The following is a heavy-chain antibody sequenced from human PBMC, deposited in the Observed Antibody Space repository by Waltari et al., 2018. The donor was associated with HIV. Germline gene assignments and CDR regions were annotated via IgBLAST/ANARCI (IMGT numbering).Heavy chain of an antibody. J-gene: IGHJ5*02. CDR1: GYNFTNYP. Sequence: QVHLVQSGAEVKKPGASVKVSCKASGYNFTNYPMHWVRQAPGQRLEWMGWINAGNGSVKYSQKFQGRVTITSDTSASTVYMELSSLRSADTALYYCARDTGPGYYYDSSGLNSFDPWGQGTLVTVST. V-gene: IGHV1-3*01. D-gene: IGHD3-22*01. CDR2: INAGNGSV. CDR3: ARDTGPGYYYDSSGLNSFDP.